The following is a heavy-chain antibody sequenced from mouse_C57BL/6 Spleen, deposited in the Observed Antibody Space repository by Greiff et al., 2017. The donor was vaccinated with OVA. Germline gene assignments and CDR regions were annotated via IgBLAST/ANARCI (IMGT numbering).Heavy chain of an antibody. D-gene: IGHD2-3*01. J-gene: IGHJ4*01. CDR1: GYTFTSYW. V-gene: IGHV1-64*01. Sequence: QVQLQQSGAELVKPGASVKLSCKASGYTFTSYWMHWVKQRPGQGLEWIGMIHPNSGSTNYNEKFKSKATLTVDKSSSTAYMQLSSLTSEDSAVYYCARDDGYGMDYWGQGTSVTVSS. CDR3: ARDDGYGMDY. CDR2: IHPNSGST.